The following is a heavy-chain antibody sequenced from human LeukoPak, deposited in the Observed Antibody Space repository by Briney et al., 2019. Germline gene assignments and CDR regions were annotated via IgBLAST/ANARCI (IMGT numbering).Heavy chain of an antibody. J-gene: IGHJ2*01. Sequence: PGGSLRLSCAASGFTFSSYAMGWVRQAPGKGLEWVSTIGGSGGSTYYADSVKGRFTISRDNSKNTLYLQMSSLRAEDTAVYYCAKGRPTTLGYCGRSICADWYFDLWGRGTLLSVSS. D-gene: IGHD2-2*01. CDR2: IGGSGGST. V-gene: IGHV3-23*01. CDR3: AKGRPTTLGYCGRSICADWYFDL. CDR1: GFTFSSYA.